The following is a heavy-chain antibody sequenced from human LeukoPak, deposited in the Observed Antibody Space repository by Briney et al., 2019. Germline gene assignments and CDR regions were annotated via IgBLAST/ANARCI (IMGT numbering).Heavy chain of an antibody. CDR1: GGSFNYY. Sequence: SETLSLTCAVYGGSFNYYLSWIRQPPGKGLEWIGDINQSGITNYDPSLKSRVTISIDTSKNQLSLKVTSVTAADTAVYYCARGSHRAWEVLLDWGQGTLVTVSS. J-gene: IGHJ4*02. CDR2: INQSGIT. CDR3: ARGSHRAWEVLLD. D-gene: IGHD3-10*01. V-gene: IGHV4-34*01.